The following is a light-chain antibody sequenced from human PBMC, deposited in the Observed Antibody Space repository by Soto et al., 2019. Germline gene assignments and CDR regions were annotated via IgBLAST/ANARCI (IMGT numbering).Light chain of an antibody. CDR1: QSVSSY. CDR2: GAS. CDR3: QQRSDWPPIT. Sequence: EIVLTQSPATLSLSPGERGTLSCRASQSVSSYLAWYQRKPGQAPRLLIYGASSRAPGIPARFSGSGSGTDFTLSISSLEPEDFAVYYCQQRSDWPPITFGQGTRLEIK. J-gene: IGKJ5*01. V-gene: IGKV3-11*01.